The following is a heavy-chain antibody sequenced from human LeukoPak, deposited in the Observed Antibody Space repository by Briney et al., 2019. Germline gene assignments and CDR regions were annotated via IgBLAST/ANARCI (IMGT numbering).Heavy chain of an antibody. Sequence: GGSLRLSCAASGFTFSSDSMNWVRQAPGKGLEWVSYITRSSSARYYADAVKGRFTISRDNAKNSLYLQMNSLRAEDTAVYYCATQWELHPAFWGQGTLVTVSS. CDR3: ATQWELHPAF. J-gene: IGHJ4*02. CDR2: ITRSSSAR. V-gene: IGHV3-48*01. CDR1: GFTFSSDS. D-gene: IGHD1-26*01.